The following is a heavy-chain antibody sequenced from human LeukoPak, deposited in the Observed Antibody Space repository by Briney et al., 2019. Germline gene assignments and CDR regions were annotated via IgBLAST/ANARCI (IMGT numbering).Heavy chain of an antibody. CDR2: ISSSNTI. CDR3: ARGRPGGYFDY. J-gene: IGHJ4*02. Sequence: PGGSLRLSCAASGFTFSASSMNWVRQAPGKGLEWVSYISSSNTIYYADSVKGRFTISRDNAENSLYLQMNSLRAEDTAVYYCARGRPGGYFDYWGQGTLVTVSS. V-gene: IGHV3-48*01. CDR1: GFTFSASS.